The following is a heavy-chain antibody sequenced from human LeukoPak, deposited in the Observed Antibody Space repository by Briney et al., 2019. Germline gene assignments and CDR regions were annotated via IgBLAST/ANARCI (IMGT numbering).Heavy chain of an antibody. CDR3: ARAGPGIAVAGTFDY. CDR2: IYTSGGT. J-gene: IGHJ4*02. CDR1: GGSISSYY. D-gene: IGHD6-19*01. V-gene: IGHV4-4*09. Sequence: SETLSLTCTVSGGSISSYYWSWIRQPPGKGLEWIGYIYTSGGTNYNPSLKSRVTISVDTSKNQFSLKLSSVTAADTAVYYCARAGPGIAVAGTFDYWGQGTLVAVSS.